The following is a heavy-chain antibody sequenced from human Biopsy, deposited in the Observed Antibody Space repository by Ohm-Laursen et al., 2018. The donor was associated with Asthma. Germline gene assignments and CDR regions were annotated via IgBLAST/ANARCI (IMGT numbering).Heavy chain of an antibody. D-gene: IGHD3-10*01. Sequence: SLRLSCSASGFTFSSYGMHWVRQAPGKGLEWVAVITYDGSTKYSADSVKGRFIVSRDISKNILSLQMNSLRPEDTAVYYCARDVVWFREVGGMDVWGQGTTVTVSS. CDR3: ARDVVWFREVGGMDV. CDR2: ITYDGSTK. CDR1: GFTFSSYG. V-gene: IGHV3-30*03. J-gene: IGHJ6*02.